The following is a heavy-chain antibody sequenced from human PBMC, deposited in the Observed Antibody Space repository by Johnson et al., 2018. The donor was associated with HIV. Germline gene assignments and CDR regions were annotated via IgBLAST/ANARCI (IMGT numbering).Heavy chain of an antibody. CDR1: GFTVSTNY. J-gene: IGHJ3*02. V-gene: IGHV3-9*01. Sequence: VQLVESGGGLIQPGGSLRLSCAASGFTVSTNYMSWVRQAPGKGLAWVSGISWNSGSIGYADSVKGRFTISRDNAKNSLYLQMNSLRAEDTALYYCARSDYVWGSYTRKGAFDIWGQGTMVTVSS. D-gene: IGHD3-16*01. CDR3: ARSDYVWGSYTRKGAFDI. CDR2: ISWNSGSI.